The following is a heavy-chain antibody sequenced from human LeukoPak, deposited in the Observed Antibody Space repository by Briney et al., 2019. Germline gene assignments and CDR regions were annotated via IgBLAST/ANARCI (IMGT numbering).Heavy chain of an antibody. Sequence: PSETLSLTCTVSGGSISSGGCYWSWIRQPPGKGLEWIGYIYYSGSTYYNPSLKSRVTISVDTSKNQFSLKLSSVTAADTAVYYCARVVDIVLMVDPWGQGTLVTVSS. V-gene: IGHV4-31*03. J-gene: IGHJ5*02. D-gene: IGHD2-8*01. CDR2: IYYSGST. CDR1: GGSISSGGCY. CDR3: ARVVDIVLMVDP.